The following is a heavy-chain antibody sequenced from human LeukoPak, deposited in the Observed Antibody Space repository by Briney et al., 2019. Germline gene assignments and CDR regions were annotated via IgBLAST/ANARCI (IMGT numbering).Heavy chain of an antibody. V-gene: IGHV4-59*01. CDR2: IYHSGST. CDR1: DGSIRSYY. Sequence: SETLSLTCSVSDGSIRSYYWSWIRQPPGKALEWFVYIYHSGSTNYNPSLKSRVTISVDTSKNQFSLKLSSVTAADTAVYYCARGDYGDPHNPYYFDYWGQGTLVTVSS. D-gene: IGHD4-17*01. CDR3: ARGDYGDPHNPYYFDY. J-gene: IGHJ4*02.